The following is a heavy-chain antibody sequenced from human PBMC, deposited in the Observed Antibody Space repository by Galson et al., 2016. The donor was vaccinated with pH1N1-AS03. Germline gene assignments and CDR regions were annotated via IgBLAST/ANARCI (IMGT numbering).Heavy chain of an antibody. CDR2: ISSSSRFI. Sequence: SLRLSCAASGFTFSTYTMNWVRQAPGKGLEWVAYISSSSRFIYYADAVQGRFTISKDSPKKSVYLHMNGLRADDKAVYYCARDDGYSSGWIDFWGQGTLVSVSS. CDR1: GFTFSTYT. J-gene: IGHJ4*02. CDR3: ARDDGYSSGWIDF. D-gene: IGHD3-22*01. V-gene: IGHV3-21*01.